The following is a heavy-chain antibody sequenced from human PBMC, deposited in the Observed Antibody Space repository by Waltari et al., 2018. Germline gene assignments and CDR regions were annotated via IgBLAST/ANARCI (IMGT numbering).Heavy chain of an antibody. Sequence: EVQLVESGGGLVRPGGSHRLSCVVSGLTFNYAWMGWFRQAPGKGLEWVGFIKSKTSGGAPDYAAPVKGRFTISRDDSQNMVDLQMNSLKSEDTGIYYCVADASEVGRGEFDYWGQGILVTVSS. CDR3: VADASEVGRGEFDY. CDR1: GLTFNYAW. CDR2: IKSKTSGGAP. J-gene: IGHJ4*02. V-gene: IGHV3-15*01. D-gene: IGHD3-10*01.